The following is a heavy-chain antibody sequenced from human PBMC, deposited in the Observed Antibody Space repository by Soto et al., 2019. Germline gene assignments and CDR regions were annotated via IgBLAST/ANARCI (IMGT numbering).Heavy chain of an antibody. CDR1: GFSFSDAW. CDR2: IKTKSDSAAT. J-gene: IGHJ4*02. Sequence: EVQLAESGGGFVKPGGSLRLSCAVSGFSFSDAWLNWVRQAPGKGLEWVGRIKTKSDSAATDYAATVKGSFIISRHDPKNTLFRQLNSLQDDDTAVCYCTTDLQQRRYTWIFYWGQGTLVTVSS. V-gene: IGHV3-15*07. D-gene: IGHD2-2*02. CDR3: TTDLQQRRYTWIFY.